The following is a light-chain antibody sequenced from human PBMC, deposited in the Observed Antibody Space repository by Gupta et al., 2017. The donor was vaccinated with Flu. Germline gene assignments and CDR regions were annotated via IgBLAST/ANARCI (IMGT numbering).Light chain of an antibody. CDR3: SSYTSSRTVV. CDR2: DVN. CDR1: SSDVGGYNY. Sequence: TSSDVGGYNYVSWYQQYPGKAPKLMIYDVNNRPSGVSNRFSGSKSGNTASLTISGLQAEDEADYYCSSYTSSRTVVFGGGTKVTVL. V-gene: IGLV2-14*04. J-gene: IGLJ2*01.